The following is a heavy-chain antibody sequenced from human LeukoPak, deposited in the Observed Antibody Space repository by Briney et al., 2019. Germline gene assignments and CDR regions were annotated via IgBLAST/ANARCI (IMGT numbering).Heavy chain of an antibody. CDR2: INHSGST. J-gene: IGHJ2*01. CDR1: GGSFSGYY. Sequence: SETLSLTCAVYGGSFSGYYWSWIRQPPGKGLEWIGEINHSGSTNYNPSLKSRVTISVDTSKNQFSLKLSSVTAADTAVYYRARGLGYCTGGSCYRYWYFDLWGRGTLVTVSS. CDR3: ARGLGYCTGGSCYRYWYFDL. D-gene: IGHD2-15*01. V-gene: IGHV4-34*01.